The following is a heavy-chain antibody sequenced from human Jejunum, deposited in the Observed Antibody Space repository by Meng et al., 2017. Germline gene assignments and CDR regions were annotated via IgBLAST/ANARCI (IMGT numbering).Heavy chain of an antibody. V-gene: IGHV4-39*07. CDR1: GDSISSTYYY. Sequence: QVQLQESGPGLVKPSETLSLTCAVSGDSISSTYYYWDWVRQPPGKGLEWIGSIFYSRSASYNPSLKSRVTISVDTSKNQFSLNLRAVTAADSAVYYCVRESYSTSSYSAIDYWGQGTLVTVSS. D-gene: IGHD6-6*01. J-gene: IGHJ4*02. CDR3: VRESYSTSSYSAIDY. CDR2: IFYSRSA.